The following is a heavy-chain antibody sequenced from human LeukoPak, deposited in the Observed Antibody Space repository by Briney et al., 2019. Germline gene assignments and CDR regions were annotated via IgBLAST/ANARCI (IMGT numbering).Heavy chain of an antibody. V-gene: IGHV4-61*02. CDR3: ARGPYSYGSSGAFDI. Sequence: SETLSLTCTVSGDSISSGDYYWSWIRQPAGKGLEWIGRISSSGSTNYNPSLKSRVTISVDTSKNQFSLKLSSVTAADTAVYFCARGPYSYGSSGAFDIWGQGTMVTVSS. CDR2: ISSSGST. J-gene: IGHJ3*02. CDR1: GDSISSGDYY. D-gene: IGHD3-22*01.